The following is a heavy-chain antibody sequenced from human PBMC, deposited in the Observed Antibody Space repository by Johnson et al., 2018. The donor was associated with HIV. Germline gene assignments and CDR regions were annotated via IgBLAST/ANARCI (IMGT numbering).Heavy chain of an antibody. J-gene: IGHJ3*02. Sequence: VQLVESGGGLVQPGRSLRLSCTASGFTFGDYAMSWVRQAPGKGLEWVGFIRSKAYGGTTEYAASVKGRFTISRDDSKSIAYLQMNSLRAGDTAVYFCSKEVIWGQGTMVTVSS. V-gene: IGHV3-49*04. CDR2: IRSKAYGGTT. CDR1: GFTFGDYA. CDR3: SKEVI.